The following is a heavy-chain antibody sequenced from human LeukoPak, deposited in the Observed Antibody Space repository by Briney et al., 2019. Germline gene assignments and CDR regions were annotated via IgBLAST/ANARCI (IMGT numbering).Heavy chain of an antibody. CDR1: GDSISNTHYY. J-gene: IGHJ4*02. D-gene: IGHD2-21*02. CDR2: IYHSGST. Sequence: PSETLSLTCSVSGDSISNTHYYWAWIRQPPGKGLEWIGSIYHSGSTYYNPSLKSRVTISVDTSKNQFSLKLSSVTAADTAVYYCAGVVTAIGGPYDYWGQGTLVTVTS. CDR3: AGVVTAIGGPYDY. V-gene: IGHV4-39*07.